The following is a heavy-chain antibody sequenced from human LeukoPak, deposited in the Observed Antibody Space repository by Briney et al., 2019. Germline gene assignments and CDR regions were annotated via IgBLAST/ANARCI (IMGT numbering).Heavy chain of an antibody. D-gene: IGHD4-11*01. CDR2: INNVGSHL. J-gene: IGHJ4*02. V-gene: IGHV3-21*01. CDR3: TRDPTQYLRYGYFDY. CDR1: GFTFSSSA. Sequence: GGSLRLSCAASGFTFSSSAMNWVRQAPGKGLEWVSSINNVGSHLYYAGSVRGRFTISRDNAKNSLYLQMSSLRAEDTAVYYCTRDPTQYLRYGYFDYWGQGTLVTVSS.